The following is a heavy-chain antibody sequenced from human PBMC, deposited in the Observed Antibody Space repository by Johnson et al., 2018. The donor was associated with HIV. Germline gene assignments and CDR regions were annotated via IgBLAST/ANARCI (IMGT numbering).Heavy chain of an antibody. CDR3: ATRDPTYRPGVFDM. J-gene: IGHJ3*02. CDR1: GFTFGSYG. V-gene: IGHV3-33*01. CDR2: IWYDGSNK. Sequence: QVQLVESGGGVVQPGRSLRLSCAASGFTFGSYGMHWVRQAPGKGLEWVAVIWYDGSNKNYSDSVKGRFTISRDNSKNTMYLQMNSLRAEDTAVYYCATRDPTYRPGVFDMWGQGTMVTVSS. D-gene: IGHD2-8*01.